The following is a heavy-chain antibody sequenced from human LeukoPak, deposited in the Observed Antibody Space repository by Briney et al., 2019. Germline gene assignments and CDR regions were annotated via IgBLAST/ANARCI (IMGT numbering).Heavy chain of an antibody. Sequence: GGXLRLSCAASGFTFSNYEMNWVRQAPGKGLEWVSHISSSGRTVYYADSVKGRFTISRDNANKSLFLQMNSLRAEDTAVYYCAKRGPAIFGVYMDVWGKGTTVTVSS. V-gene: IGHV3-48*03. J-gene: IGHJ6*03. CDR2: ISSSGRTV. D-gene: IGHD3-3*01. CDR3: AKRGPAIFGVYMDV. CDR1: GFTFSNYE.